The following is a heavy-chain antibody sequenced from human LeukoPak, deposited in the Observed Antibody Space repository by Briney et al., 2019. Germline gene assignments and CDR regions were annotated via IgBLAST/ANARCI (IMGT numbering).Heavy chain of an antibody. J-gene: IGHJ6*03. CDR2: IFHSGST. CDR3: TRHPYSSASPGYYVDV. CDR1: GGSISRSSYY. Sequence: PSETLSLTCTVSGGSISRSSYYWGWIRQPPGKGLEWIASIFHSGSTYYNPSLKSRVTISVDTSKNHFSLKLSTVTAADTAVYYCTRHPYSSASPGYYVDVCGKGTTVTISS. V-gene: IGHV4-39*01. D-gene: IGHD6-19*01.